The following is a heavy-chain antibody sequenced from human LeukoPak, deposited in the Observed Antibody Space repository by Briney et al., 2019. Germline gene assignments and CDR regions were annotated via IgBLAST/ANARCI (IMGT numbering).Heavy chain of an antibody. D-gene: IGHD5-24*01. J-gene: IGHJ5*02. CDR1: GGSFSGYY. Sequence: SETLSLTCAVYGGSFSGYYWSWIRQPPGKGLEWIGEINHSGSTNYNPSLKSRVTISVDTSKNQFSLKLSSVTAADTAVYYCARKGTAKRWLQNGNTFDPWGQGTLVTVSS. CDR3: ARKGTAKRWLQNGNTFDP. CDR2: INHSGST. V-gene: IGHV4-34*01.